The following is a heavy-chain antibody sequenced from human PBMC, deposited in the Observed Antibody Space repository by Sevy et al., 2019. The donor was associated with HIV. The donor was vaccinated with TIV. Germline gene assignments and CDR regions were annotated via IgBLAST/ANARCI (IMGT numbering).Heavy chain of an antibody. CDR3: AGSIDYYYYGFDV. Sequence: SETLSLTCTVSGGSISSYYWGWIRQPAGKGLEWIGRFYTSESTNYNPSLKSRVTMSVDTSKNQFSLKLSSVTAADTAVYYCAGSIDYYYYGFDVWGQGTTVTVSS. V-gene: IGHV4-4*07. CDR2: FYTSEST. J-gene: IGHJ6*02. CDR1: GGSISSYY.